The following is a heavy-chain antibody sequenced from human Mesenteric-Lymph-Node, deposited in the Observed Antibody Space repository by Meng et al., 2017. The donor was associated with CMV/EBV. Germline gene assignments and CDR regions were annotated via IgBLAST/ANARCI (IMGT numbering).Heavy chain of an antibody. CDR2: IYPGDSDT. V-gene: IGHV5-51*01. CDR1: GYNFASYW. CDR3: ATSYSRSTLYYYYGIDV. J-gene: IGHJ6*02. Sequence: GESLKISCQGSGYNFASYWIGWVRQMPGKGLEWMGVIYPGDSDTRYSLSFQGQVTISADKSISTAYLQWSSLKASDTAMYYCATSYSRSTLYYYYGIDVWGQGTTVTVSS. D-gene: IGHD6-6*01.